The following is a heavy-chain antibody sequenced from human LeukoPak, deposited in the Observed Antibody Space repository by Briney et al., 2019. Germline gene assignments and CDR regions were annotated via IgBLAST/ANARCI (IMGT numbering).Heavy chain of an antibody. Sequence: ASVKVSCKASGYTFTSYDINWVRQATGQGLEWMGWMNPNSGNTGYAQKFQGRVTITADESTSTAYMELSSLRSEDTAVYYRAREGHERYYQRGRLGIWGQGTLVTVSS. D-gene: IGHD7-27*01. V-gene: IGHV1-8*01. J-gene: IGHJ4*02. CDR2: MNPNSGNT. CDR1: GYTFTSYD. CDR3: AREGHERYYQRGRLGI.